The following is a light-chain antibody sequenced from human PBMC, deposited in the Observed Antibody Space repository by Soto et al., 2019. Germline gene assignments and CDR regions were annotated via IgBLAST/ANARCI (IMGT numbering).Light chain of an antibody. V-gene: IGKV3-15*01. CDR2: GAS. CDR3: QQYNSWLWT. J-gene: IGKJ1*01. CDR1: QSVSRK. Sequence: EIVMTQSPATLSVSPGEGATLSCRASQSVSRKLAWYQQKPGQAPRLLIYGASTRATGIPARFSGSGSGTEFTLIISSLQSEDSAVYYCQQYNSWLWTFGQGTKVDIK.